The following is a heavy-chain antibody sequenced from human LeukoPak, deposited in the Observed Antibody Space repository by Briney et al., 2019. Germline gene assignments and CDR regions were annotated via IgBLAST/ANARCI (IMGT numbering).Heavy chain of an antibody. D-gene: IGHD5-12*01. CDR2: IPISGSTI. Sequence: GGSLRLSCAASGFTFSSYEMNWVRQAPGKGLESVSYIPISGSTIYYADSVKGRFTFSRDNAKNSLYLQMNSLRAEDTAVYYCARVRREVATIGFDYWGQGTLVSVSS. CDR3: ARVRREVATIGFDY. V-gene: IGHV3-48*03. CDR1: GFTFSSYE. J-gene: IGHJ4*02.